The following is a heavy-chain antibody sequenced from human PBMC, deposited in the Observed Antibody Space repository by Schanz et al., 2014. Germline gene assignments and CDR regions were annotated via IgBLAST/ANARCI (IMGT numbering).Heavy chain of an antibody. D-gene: IGHD2-15*01. CDR2: VNPGGGST. J-gene: IGHJ4*02. CDR1: GYPFTNYY. Sequence: QVHLEQSGPEVKKPGASVKLSCRASGYPFTNYYIHWVRQAPGQGLEWMGIVNPGGGSTSVAQRFQTRVTLTRVTATGTAYLGLTRLRFEDTAVYYCARGSLAGYVALLMAANDYWGQGTLLTGSS. CDR3: ARGSLAGYVALLMAANDY. V-gene: IGHV1-46*01.